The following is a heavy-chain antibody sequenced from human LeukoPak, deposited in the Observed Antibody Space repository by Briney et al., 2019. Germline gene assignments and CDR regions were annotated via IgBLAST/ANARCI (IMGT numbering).Heavy chain of an antibody. CDR3: ARTIWFGDQSRPRSARFDF. CDR2: ISGPGIST. D-gene: IGHD3-10*01. J-gene: IGHJ5*01. CDR1: GFTFSTYA. V-gene: IGHV3-23*01. Sequence: GASLRLSCVASGFTFSTYAMSWVRQAPGKGLEWVSCISGPGISTYFADFVKGRVTISRDNSKNTIFMQMSSLRAEDTAVYYCARTIWFGDQSRPRSARFDFWGQGTLVTVSS.